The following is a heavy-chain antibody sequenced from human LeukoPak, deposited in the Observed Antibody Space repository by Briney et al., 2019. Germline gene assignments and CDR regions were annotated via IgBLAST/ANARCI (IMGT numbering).Heavy chain of an antibody. Sequence: ASVKVSCKASGYTFTGYYMHWVRQAPGQGLEWMGWINPNSGGTNCAQKFQGRVTMTRDTSISTAYMELSRLRSDDTAVYYCARDRTIFGVVIPFDYWGQGTLVTVSS. D-gene: IGHD3-3*01. V-gene: IGHV1-2*02. CDR1: GYTFTGYY. J-gene: IGHJ4*02. CDR2: INPNSGGT. CDR3: ARDRTIFGVVIPFDY.